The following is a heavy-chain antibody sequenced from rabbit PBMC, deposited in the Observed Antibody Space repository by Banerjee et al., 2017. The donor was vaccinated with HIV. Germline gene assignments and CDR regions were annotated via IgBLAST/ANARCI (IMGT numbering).Heavy chain of an antibody. CDR1: GFSFSGTYW. CDR3: ARGGL. J-gene: IGHJ3*01. Sequence: EESGGDLVKPEGSLTLSCTASGFSFSGTYWLCWVRQAPGKGLEWIGCIYTAGSGRTNYASWAKGRFTISKTSSTTVTLQMTNLTAADTATYFCARGGLWGQGTLVTVS. CDR2: IYTAGSGRT. V-gene: IGHV1S45*01.